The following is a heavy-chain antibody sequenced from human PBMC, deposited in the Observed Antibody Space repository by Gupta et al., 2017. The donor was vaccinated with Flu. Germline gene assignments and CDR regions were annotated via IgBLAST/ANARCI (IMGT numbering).Heavy chain of an antibody. V-gene: IGHV4-59*02. J-gene: IGHJ4*02. CDR1: GGAVNNNF. CDR3: ARKGYSVYDDFDY. D-gene: IGHD5/OR15-5a*01. CDR2: VTFSGST. Sequence: QVELQESGPGLVKPSETLSLTCTVSGGAVNNNFWSWIRQPPGKGLEWIGYVTFSGSTSYNPALKSRVTMSVDTAKNHFSLKLSSVTAADTAVYFCARKGYSVYDDFDYWGQGTLVTVSS.